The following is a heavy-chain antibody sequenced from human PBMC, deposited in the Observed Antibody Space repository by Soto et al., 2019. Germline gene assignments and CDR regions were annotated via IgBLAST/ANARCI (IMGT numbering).Heavy chain of an antibody. CDR1: GFTFSDYY. CDR2: ISSSGSTI. CDR3: ASRLYSNYYFDY. D-gene: IGHD4-4*01. J-gene: IGHJ4*02. Sequence: PGGSLRLSCAASGFTFSDYYMSWIRQAPGKGLEWVSYISSSGSTIYYADSVKGRFTISRDNAKNSLYLQMNSLRAEDTAVYYCASRLYSNYYFDYWGQGTLVTVSS. V-gene: IGHV3-11*01.